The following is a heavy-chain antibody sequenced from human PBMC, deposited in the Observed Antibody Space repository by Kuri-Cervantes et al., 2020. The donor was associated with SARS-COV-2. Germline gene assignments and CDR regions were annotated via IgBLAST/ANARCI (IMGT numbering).Heavy chain of an antibody. CDR1: GFTFSDYS. Sequence: GGSLRLSCAASGFTFSDYSMNWVRQAPGKGLEWVSCIGSSSSIIYYADSMKGRFTISRDNAKNSLSLQMNSLRAEDTAVYYCARERYYSGHYGMDVWGQGTTVTVSS. CDR3: ARERYYSGHYGMDV. D-gene: IGHD3-10*01. J-gene: IGHJ6*02. CDR2: IGSSSSII. V-gene: IGHV3-48*01.